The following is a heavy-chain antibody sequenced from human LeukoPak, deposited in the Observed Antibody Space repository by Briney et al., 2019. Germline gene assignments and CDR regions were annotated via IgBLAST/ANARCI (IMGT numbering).Heavy chain of an antibody. V-gene: IGHV3-30*02. J-gene: IGHJ4*02. CDR2: IRYDGSNK. Sequence: GGSLRLSCAASGFTFSSYGMHWVRQAPGKGLEWVAFIRYDGSNKYYADSVKGRFTISRDNSKNTLYLQMNSLKTEDTAVYYCTTGEYYYDSSGYLFWGQGTLVTVSS. CDR1: GFTFSSYG. D-gene: IGHD3-22*01. CDR3: TTGEYYYDSSGYLF.